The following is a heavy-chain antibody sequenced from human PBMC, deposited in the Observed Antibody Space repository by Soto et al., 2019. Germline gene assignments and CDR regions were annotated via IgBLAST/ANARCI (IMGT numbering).Heavy chain of an antibody. CDR1: GYAFTSYC. CDR3: AKEYYDIFTGYRAPPSNYFDY. D-gene: IGHD3-9*01. J-gene: IGHJ4*02. CDR2: INPSGGST. Sequence: GASVKVSCQASGYAFTSYCMHWVRQAPGQGLEWMGIINPSGGSTSYAQKFQGRVTMTRDTSTSAVYMELSSLGSEDTAVYYCAKEYYDIFTGYRAPPSNYFDYWGQGTLVTVSS. V-gene: IGHV1-46*01.